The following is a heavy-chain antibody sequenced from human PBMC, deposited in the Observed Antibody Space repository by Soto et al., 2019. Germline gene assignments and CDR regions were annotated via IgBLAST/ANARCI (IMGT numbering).Heavy chain of an antibody. Sequence: PSETLSLTCTVSGGSISSYYWSWIRQPPGKGLEWIGYIYYSGSTNYNPSLKSRVTISVDTSKNQFSLKLSSVTAADTAVYYCASGYYDFWSGYYWVYWGQGTLVTVSS. D-gene: IGHD3-3*01. CDR2: IYYSGST. CDR1: GGSISSYY. CDR3: ASGYYDFWSGYYWVY. J-gene: IGHJ4*02. V-gene: IGHV4-59*01.